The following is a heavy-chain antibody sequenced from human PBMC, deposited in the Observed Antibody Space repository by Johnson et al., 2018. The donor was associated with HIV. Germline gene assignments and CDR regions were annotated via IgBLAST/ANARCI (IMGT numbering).Heavy chain of an antibody. V-gene: IGHV3-66*02. Sequence: VQLVESGGGLAQPGGSLRLSCAASGITVSSNYMSWVRQAPGKGLEWVSVIFTVGDVYYADSVTGRFTISSDNSKNFLYLQMNSRRPEDTAVYYWARDGRDLVTRGSFDVWGQGTVVTVSS. CDR2: IFTVGDV. CDR1: GITVSSNY. D-gene: IGHD5-18*01. J-gene: IGHJ3*01. CDR3: ARDGRDLVTRGSFDV.